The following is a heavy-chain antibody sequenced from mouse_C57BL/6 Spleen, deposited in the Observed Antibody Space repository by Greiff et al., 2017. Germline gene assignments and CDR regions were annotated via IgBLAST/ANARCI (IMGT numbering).Heavy chain of an antibody. CDR1: GYSITSGYY. CDR2: ISYDGSN. Sequence: EVQLVESGPGLVKPSQSLSLTCSVTGYSITSGYYWNWIRQFPGNKLEWMGYISYDGSNNYNPSLKNRISITRDTSKNQFFLKLNSVTTEDTATYYCARITTEGYFDVWGTGTTVTVSS. D-gene: IGHD1-1*01. V-gene: IGHV3-6*01. CDR3: ARITTEGYFDV. J-gene: IGHJ1*03.